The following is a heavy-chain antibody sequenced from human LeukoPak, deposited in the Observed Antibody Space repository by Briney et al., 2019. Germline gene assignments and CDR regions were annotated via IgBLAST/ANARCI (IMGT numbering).Heavy chain of an antibody. CDR3: AGRSARYFDS. J-gene: IGHJ4*02. D-gene: IGHD1-26*01. CDR1: GDSIDSYY. Sequence: PLETLSLTCTVSGDSIDSYYWSWIRQPPGEGLQWIGYVFYSGPTNYDASLKSQVAISVDRSKNQFSLKLTSVSAADTAVYYCAGRSARYFDSWGQGTPVTVSS. V-gene: IGHV4-59*01. CDR2: VFYSGPT.